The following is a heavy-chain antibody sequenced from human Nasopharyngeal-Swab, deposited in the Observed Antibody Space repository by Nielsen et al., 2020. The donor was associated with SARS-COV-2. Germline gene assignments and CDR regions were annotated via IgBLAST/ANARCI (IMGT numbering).Heavy chain of an antibody. CDR1: GYTFTSYY. Sequence: ASVKVSCKASGYTFTSYYMHWVRQAPGQGLEWMGIVNPSGGSTSYAQKFQGRVTMTRDTSTSTVYMELSSLRSEDTAVYYCARDMARYCSSTSCYAPGAYYYYGMDVWGQGTTVTVSS. J-gene: IGHJ6*02. V-gene: IGHV1-46*01. D-gene: IGHD2-2*01. CDR2: VNPSGGST. CDR3: ARDMARYCSSTSCYAPGAYYYYGMDV.